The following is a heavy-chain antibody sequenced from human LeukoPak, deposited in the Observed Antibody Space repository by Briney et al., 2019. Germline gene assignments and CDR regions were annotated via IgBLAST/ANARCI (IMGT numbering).Heavy chain of an antibody. J-gene: IGHJ5*02. CDR1: GYTFTSYG. CDR3: ARGLYCSSTSCPGDWFDP. V-gene: IGHV1-18*01. D-gene: IGHD2-2*01. Sequence: ASVKVSCKASGYTFTSYGISWVRQAPGQGLEWMGWISAYNGNTNYAQKLQGRVTMTTDTSTSTAYMELSSLRSEDTAVYYCARGLYCSSTSCPGDWFDPWGQGTLVTVSS. CDR2: ISAYNGNT.